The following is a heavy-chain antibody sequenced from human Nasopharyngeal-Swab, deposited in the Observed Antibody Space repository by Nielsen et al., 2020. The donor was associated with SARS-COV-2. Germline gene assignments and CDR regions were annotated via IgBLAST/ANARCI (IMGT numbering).Heavy chain of an antibody. CDR2: IYYSGST. J-gene: IGHJ6*02. V-gene: IGHV4-39*01. Sequence: WIRQPPGKGLEWIGSIYYSGSTYYNPSLKSRVTISVDTSKNQFSLKLSSVTAADTAVYYCARRVARAPRHEGDYYYDMDVWGQGTTVTVSS. CDR3: ARRVARAPRHEGDYYYDMDV. D-gene: IGHD3-16*01.